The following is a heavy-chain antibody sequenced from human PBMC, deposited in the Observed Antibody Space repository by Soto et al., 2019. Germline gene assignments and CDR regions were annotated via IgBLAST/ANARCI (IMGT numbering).Heavy chain of an antibody. CDR2: VIPVLTTT. V-gene: IGHV1-69*08. CDR1: GDTFSSYI. J-gene: IGHJ6*02. CDR3: ARRRYCGYDGYHKHYYSMDV. D-gene: IGHD2-21*02. Sequence: QVQLVQSGAEVKKPGSSVRVSCRSSGDTFSSYIVNWLRLAPGRGLEWMGRVIPVLTTTDYAQNFRGRVTISAARSTNTVYLELSSLRSDETAVYYCARRRYCGYDGYHKHYYSMDVWGQGSLVTVAS.